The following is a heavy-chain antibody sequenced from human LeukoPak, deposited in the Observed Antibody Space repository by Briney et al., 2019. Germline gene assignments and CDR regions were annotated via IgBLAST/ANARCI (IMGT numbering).Heavy chain of an antibody. CDR2: INHSGST. V-gene: IGHV4-34*01. CDR3: ASESYNWFDP. Sequence: KPSETLSLTCAVYGGSFSGYYWSWIRQPPVKGLEWIGEINHSGSTNYNPSLKSRVTISVDTSKNQFSLKLSSVTAADTAVYYCASESYNWFDPWGQGTLVTVSS. CDR1: GGSFSGYY. J-gene: IGHJ5*02.